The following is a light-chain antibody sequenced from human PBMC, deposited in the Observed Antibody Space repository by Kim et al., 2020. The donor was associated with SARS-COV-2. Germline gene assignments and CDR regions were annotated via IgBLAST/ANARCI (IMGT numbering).Light chain of an antibody. V-gene: IGLV6-57*04. J-gene: IGLJ3*02. Sequence: NFMLTQPHSVSGSPGKTVTISCTRSSGSIASNYVQWYQQRPGSAPTTVIYEDNRRPSGVPDRFSGSIDSSSNSASLTISGLKTEDEADYYCQSYDSSNWVFGGGTQLTVL. CDR1: SGSIASNY. CDR2: EDN. CDR3: QSYDSSNWV.